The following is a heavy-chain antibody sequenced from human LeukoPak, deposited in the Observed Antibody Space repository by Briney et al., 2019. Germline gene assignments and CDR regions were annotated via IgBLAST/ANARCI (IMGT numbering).Heavy chain of an antibody. D-gene: IGHD2-2*01. Sequence: SETLSLTCTVSGGSISSSSYYWGWIRQPPGKGLEWIGSIYYSGSTYYNPSLKSRVTISVDTSKNQFSLKLSSVTAADTAVYYCARADCSSTSCYGRLIDYWGQGTLVTVSS. CDR3: ARADCSSTSCYGRLIDY. CDR1: GGSISSSSYY. J-gene: IGHJ4*02. V-gene: IGHV4-39*07. CDR2: IYYSGST.